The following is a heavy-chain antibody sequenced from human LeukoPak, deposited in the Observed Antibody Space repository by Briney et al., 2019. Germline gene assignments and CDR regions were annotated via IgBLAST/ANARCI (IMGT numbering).Heavy chain of an antibody. Sequence: SETLSLTCGVRGGSFSDYSWSWIRQAPGKGLEWIGEINHSGSTNYNASLKSRVTISVDTSTNQFSLKLSFMTAADTAVYYCARLGVYTSSWYRYGYFDYWGQGILVTVSS. V-gene: IGHV4-34*01. D-gene: IGHD6-13*01. J-gene: IGHJ4*02. CDR1: GGSFSDYS. CDR2: INHSGST. CDR3: ARLGVYTSSWYRYGYFDY.